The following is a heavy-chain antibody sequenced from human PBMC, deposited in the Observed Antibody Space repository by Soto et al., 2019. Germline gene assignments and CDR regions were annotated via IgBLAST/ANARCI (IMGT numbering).Heavy chain of an antibody. Sequence: GESLKISCKGSGYSFTTYWLNWVRQMPGKGLEWMGKIDPSDSYIDYSPSFEGHVTISADKSVSTAYLQWSSLKASDTAVYFCARVPTYYYYGMDVWGQGTTVTVSS. CDR3: ARVPTYYYYGMDV. V-gene: IGHV5-10-1*01. J-gene: IGHJ6*02. CDR1: GYSFTTYW. CDR2: IDPSDSYI.